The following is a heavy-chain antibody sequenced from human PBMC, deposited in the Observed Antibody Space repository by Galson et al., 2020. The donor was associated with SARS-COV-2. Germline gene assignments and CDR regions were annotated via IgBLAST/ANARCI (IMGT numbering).Heavy chain of an antibody. V-gene: IGHV1-2*02. CDR3: AREGPVLIRYCSGGSCPEGLNY. Sequence: ASVKVSCKASGYTFTGYYMHWVRQAPGQGLEWMEWINPNSGGTNYAQKFQGRVTMTRDTSISTAYMELSRLRSDDTAVYYCAREGPVLIRYCSGGSCPEGLNYWGQGTLVTVSS. CDR2: INPNSGGT. J-gene: IGHJ4*02. D-gene: IGHD2-15*01. CDR1: GYTFTGYY.